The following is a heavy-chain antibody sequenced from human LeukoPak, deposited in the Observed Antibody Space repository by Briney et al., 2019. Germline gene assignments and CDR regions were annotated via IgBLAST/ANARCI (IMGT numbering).Heavy chain of an antibody. CDR2: INPSGGST. CDR1: GYTFTSYY. J-gene: IGHJ4*02. CDR3: AKDLGSWASDY. Sequence: ASVKVSCKASGYTFTSYYMHWVRQAPGQGLEWMGIINPSGGSTSYAQKFQGRVIVTGDTSTSTVYMELSSLRSEDTAVYYCAKDLGSWASDYWGQGTLVTVSS. D-gene: IGHD3-16*01. V-gene: IGHV1-46*01.